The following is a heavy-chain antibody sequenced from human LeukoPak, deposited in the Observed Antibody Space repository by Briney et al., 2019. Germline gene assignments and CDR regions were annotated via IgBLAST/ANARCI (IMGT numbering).Heavy chain of an antibody. J-gene: IGHJ4*02. Sequence: PGGSLRLSRAASGFTFSSYEMNWVRQAPGKGLDWVSYISSGGDTTYYADSVKGRFTISRDNAKNSLYLQMNSLRAEDTAVYYCARDNYDTGGYYLDWGQGTLVTVSS. CDR3: ARDNYDTGGYYLD. CDR1: GFTFSSYE. D-gene: IGHD3-22*01. V-gene: IGHV3-48*03. CDR2: ISSGGDTT.